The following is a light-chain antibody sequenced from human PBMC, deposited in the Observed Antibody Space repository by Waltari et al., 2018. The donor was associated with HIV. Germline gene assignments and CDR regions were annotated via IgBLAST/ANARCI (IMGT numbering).Light chain of an antibody. Sequence: DIQMTQSPATLSASVGDRVTISCRASQNINRWLAWYQQRPGKPPKFLIYQASSLESGVPSRFSGSGYGTLFTLTINSLQPADFATYYCQQYHAYPVTFGGGTKVESK. V-gene: IGKV1-5*01. CDR3: QQYHAYPVT. CDR2: QAS. CDR1: QNINRW. J-gene: IGKJ4*01.